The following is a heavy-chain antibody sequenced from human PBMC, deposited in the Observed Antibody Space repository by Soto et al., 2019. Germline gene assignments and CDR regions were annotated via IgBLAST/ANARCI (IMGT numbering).Heavy chain of an antibody. CDR1: GGTFSSYA. J-gene: IGHJ4*02. V-gene: IGHV1-69*13. CDR2: IIPIFGTA. Sequence: GASVKVSCKASGGTFSSYAISWVRQAPGQGLEWMGGIIPIFGTANYAQKFQGRVTITADESTSTAYMELSSLRSGDTAVYYCARAAGDTAMEGDYWGQGTLVTVSS. D-gene: IGHD5-18*01. CDR3: ARAAGDTAMEGDY.